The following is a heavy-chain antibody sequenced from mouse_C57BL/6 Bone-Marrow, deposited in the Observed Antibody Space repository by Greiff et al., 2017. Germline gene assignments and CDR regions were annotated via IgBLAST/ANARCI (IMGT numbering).Heavy chain of an antibody. CDR1: GYSITNGNHW. CDR3: ARGLPYYYAMGC. J-gene: IGHJ4*01. Sequence: EVQVVESGPALVKPSQTVSLTCTVTGYSITNGNHWWNWIRQVSGSKLEWIGYISSSGSTDSNPSLNSRISITRDTSNTQLFLQLNPVTTEDIATYYWARGLPYYYAMGCWGQGTSVTVAS. D-gene: IGHD1-2*01. CDR2: ISSSGST. V-gene: IGHV3-4*01.